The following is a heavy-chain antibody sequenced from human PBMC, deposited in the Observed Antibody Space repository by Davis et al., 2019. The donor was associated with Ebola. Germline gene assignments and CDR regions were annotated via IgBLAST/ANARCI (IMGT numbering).Heavy chain of an antibody. CDR2: ISSSSNYI. CDR3: ARERGPYILGWFEPFDI. Sequence: PGGSLRLSCAASGFTFSSYSMSWVRQAPGKGLEWVSSISSSSNYIFYADSLKGRVTISRDNAKNSLLLQMSSLTAEDTAVYYCARERGPYILGWFEPFDIWGQGTRVTVSS. V-gene: IGHV3-21*01. CDR1: GFTFSSYS. J-gene: IGHJ3*02. D-gene: IGHD1-26*01.